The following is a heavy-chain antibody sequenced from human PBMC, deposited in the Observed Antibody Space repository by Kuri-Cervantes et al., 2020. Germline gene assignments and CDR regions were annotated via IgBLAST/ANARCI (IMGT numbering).Heavy chain of an antibody. J-gene: IGHJ6*03. D-gene: IGHD1-26*01. CDR2: ISSSGSTL. Sequence: GESLKISCAASGFTFSDYYMNWIRQAPGKGLEWVSYISSSGSTLYYADSVKGRFTISRDNAKNSLYLQMNSLRAEDTAVYYCAREGAGANYYYFMDVWGKGTTVTVSS. V-gene: IGHV3-11*04. CDR1: GFTFSDYY. CDR3: AREGAGANYYYFMDV.